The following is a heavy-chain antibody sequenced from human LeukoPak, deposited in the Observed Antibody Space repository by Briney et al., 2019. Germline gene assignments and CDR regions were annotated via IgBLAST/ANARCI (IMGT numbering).Heavy chain of an antibody. V-gene: IGHV1-46*01. CDR3: ARDSGIRFLEWLPRRRILPFDY. J-gene: IGHJ4*02. CDR2: INPSGGST. CDR1: GYTFTSYY. Sequence: ASVKVSCEASGYTFTSYYMHWVRQAPGQGLEWMGIINPSGGSTSYAQKFQGRVTMTRDTSTSTVYMELSSLRSEDTAVYYCARDSGIRFLEWLPRRRILPFDYWGQGTLVTVSS. D-gene: IGHD3-3*01.